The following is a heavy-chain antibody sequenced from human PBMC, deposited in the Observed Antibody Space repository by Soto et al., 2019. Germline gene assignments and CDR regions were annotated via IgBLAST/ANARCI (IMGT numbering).Heavy chain of an antibody. J-gene: IGHJ5*01. V-gene: IGHV4-61*01. CDR1: GGSVSSGSYY. Sequence: ETLSLTCTVSGGSVSSGSYYWSWIRQPPGKGLEWIGYIYYSGSTNYNPSLKSRVTMSVDRSINQFSLKLSSVTAADTAVYFCARDGFNYYDSSGYYRLFDSWGLGTLVTVSS. CDR2: IYYSGST. CDR3: ARDGFNYYDSSGYYRLFDS. D-gene: IGHD3-22*01.